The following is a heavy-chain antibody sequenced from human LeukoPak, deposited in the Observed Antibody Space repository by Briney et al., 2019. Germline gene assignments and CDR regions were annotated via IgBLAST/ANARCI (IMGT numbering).Heavy chain of an antibody. Sequence: GASLRLSCAASGFTFDDYAMHWVRQPPGKGLEWVSLISGDGGRTYYADSVKGRFTISRDKSKNSLYLQMNSLRTEDTALYYCVKGPVKGYYYGMDVWGQGTTVTVSS. D-gene: IGHD3/OR15-3a*01. CDR3: VKGPVKGYYYGMDV. CDR1: GFTFDDYA. V-gene: IGHV3-43*02. J-gene: IGHJ6*02. CDR2: ISGDGGRT.